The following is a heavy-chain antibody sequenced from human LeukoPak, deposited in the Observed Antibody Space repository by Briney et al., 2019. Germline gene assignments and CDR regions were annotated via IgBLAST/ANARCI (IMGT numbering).Heavy chain of an antibody. J-gene: IGHJ4*02. CDR1: GYTFTSYG. V-gene: IGHV1-2*06. D-gene: IGHD2-2*01. CDR3: ARDYCSSTSCLFDY. CDR2: INPNSGNT. Sequence: ASVKVSCKASGYTFTSYGISWVRQAPGQGLEWMGRINPNSGNTNYAQKFQGRVTMTRDTSISTAYMELSRLRSDDTAVYYCARDYCSSTSCLFDYWGQGTLVTVSS.